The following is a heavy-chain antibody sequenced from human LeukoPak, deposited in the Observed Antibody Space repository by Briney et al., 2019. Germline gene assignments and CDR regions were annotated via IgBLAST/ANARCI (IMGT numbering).Heavy chain of an antibody. Sequence: GGSLRLSCTASGFTFGDYAMSWVRQAPGKGLEWVGFIRSKAYGGTTEYAASVKGRFTISRDDFKSIAYLQMNSLKTEDTAVYYCTRESSRGYSYGHFDYWGQGTLVTVSS. J-gene: IGHJ4*02. CDR1: GFTFGDYA. V-gene: IGHV3-49*04. CDR2: IRSKAYGGTT. CDR3: TRESSRGYSYGHFDY. D-gene: IGHD5-18*01.